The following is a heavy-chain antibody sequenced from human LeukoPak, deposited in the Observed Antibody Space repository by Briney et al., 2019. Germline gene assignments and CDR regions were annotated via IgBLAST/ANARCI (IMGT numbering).Heavy chain of an antibody. CDR2: IKQDGSEK. J-gene: IGHJ3*02. V-gene: IGHV3-7*01. Sequence: GGSLRLSCAASGFTFSSYWMSWVRQAPGKGLEWVANIKQDGSEKYYVDSVKGRFTISRDNAKNSLYLQMNSLRAEDTAVYYCARPVVAATTPDTFDIWGQGTMVTVSS. D-gene: IGHD2-15*01. CDR3: ARPVVAATTPDTFDI. CDR1: GFTFSSYW.